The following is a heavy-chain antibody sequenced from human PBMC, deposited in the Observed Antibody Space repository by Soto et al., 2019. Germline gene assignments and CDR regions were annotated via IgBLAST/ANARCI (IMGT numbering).Heavy chain of an antibody. D-gene: IGHD6-13*01. CDR3: AAIAAPGGYYYYMDV. V-gene: IGHV4-39*07. CDR2: IYYSGST. CDR1: GGSISSSSYY. Sequence: SETLSLTCTVSGGSISSSSYYWGWIRQPPGKGLEWIGSIYYSGSTYYNPSLKSRVTISVDTSKNQFSLKLSSVTAADTAVYYCAAIAAPGGYYYYMDVWGKGTTVTVSS. J-gene: IGHJ6*03.